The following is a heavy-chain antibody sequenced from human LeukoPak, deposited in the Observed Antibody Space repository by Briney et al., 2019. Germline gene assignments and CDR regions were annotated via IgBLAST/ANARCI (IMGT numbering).Heavy chain of an antibody. J-gene: IGHJ4*02. CDR1: GFTFSDYY. V-gene: IGHV3-11*01. Sequence: GGSLRLSCAASGFTFSDYYISWVRQAPGKGLEWVSYISSSGDAKFYADSVKGRFTISRDNAKNSLYLQMNDLRAEDTAVYYCASPTIDRGRDSGTYPLFDCWGRGTLVTVSS. D-gene: IGHD1-26*01. CDR2: ISSSGDAK. CDR3: ASPTIDRGRDSGTYPLFDC.